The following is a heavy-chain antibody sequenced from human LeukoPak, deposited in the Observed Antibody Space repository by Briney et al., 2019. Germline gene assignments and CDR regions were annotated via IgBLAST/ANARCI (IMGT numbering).Heavy chain of an antibody. J-gene: IGHJ6*03. CDR2: ISSSSTI. Sequence: GGSLRLSCAASGFTFSSYSMNWVRQAPGKGLEWVSYISSSSTIYYADSVKGRFTISRDNAKNSLYLQMNSLRAEDTAVYYCARDGAAILTGDYYYYYYMDVWGKGTTVTVSS. V-gene: IGHV3-48*01. CDR1: GFTFSSYS. D-gene: IGHD3-9*01. CDR3: ARDGAAILTGDYYYYYYMDV.